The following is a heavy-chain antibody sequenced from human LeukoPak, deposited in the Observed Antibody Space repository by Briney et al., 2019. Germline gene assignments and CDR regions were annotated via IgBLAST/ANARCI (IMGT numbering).Heavy chain of an antibody. D-gene: IGHD3-22*01. CDR1: GYTFTSYG. J-gene: IGHJ4*02. Sequence: GASVKVSCKASGYTFTSYGISWVRQAPGHGLEWMGWISAYNGNTNYAQKLQGRVTMTTDTSTSTAYMELRSLRSDDTAVYYCARTEYYYDSSGYYLLDYWGQGTLVTVSS. CDR3: ARTEYYYDSSGYYLLDY. V-gene: IGHV1-18*01. CDR2: ISAYNGNT.